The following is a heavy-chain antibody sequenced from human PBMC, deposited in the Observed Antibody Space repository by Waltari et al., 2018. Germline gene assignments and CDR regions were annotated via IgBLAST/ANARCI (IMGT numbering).Heavy chain of an antibody. CDR2: ISAYHGNT. V-gene: IGHV1-18*01. J-gene: IGHJ5*02. D-gene: IGHD3-22*01. CDR3: ARAPYYYDSSGYYPMGWFDP. CDR1: GYTFNSYG. Sequence: QVQLVQSGAEVKKPGASVKVSCKASGYTFNSYGISWVRQAPGQWLEWMGWISAYHGNTNYAQKLQGRVTMTTDTSTSTAYMELRSLRSDDTAVYYCARAPYYYDSSGYYPMGWFDPWGQGTLVTVSS.